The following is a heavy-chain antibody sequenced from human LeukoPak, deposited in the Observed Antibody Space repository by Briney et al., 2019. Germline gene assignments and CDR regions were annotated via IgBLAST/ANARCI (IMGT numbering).Heavy chain of an antibody. CDR3: ASTWDSSLYYFDY. Sequence: SVKVSCKASGYTFTSYYMHWVRQAPGQGLEWMGGIIPIFGTANYAQKFQGRVTITADKSTSTAYMELSSLRSEDTAVYYCASTWDSSLYYFDYWGQGTLVTVSS. V-gene: IGHV1-69*06. D-gene: IGHD6-19*01. CDR1: GYTFTSYY. J-gene: IGHJ4*02. CDR2: IIPIFGTA.